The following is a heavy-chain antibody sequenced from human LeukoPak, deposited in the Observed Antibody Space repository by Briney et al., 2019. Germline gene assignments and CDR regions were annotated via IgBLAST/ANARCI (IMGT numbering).Heavy chain of an antibody. CDR1: GYTFTSYG. D-gene: IGHD6-6*01. J-gene: IGHJ4*02. CDR3: ARGITVYRAARGNYFDY. CDR2: ISAYNGNT. V-gene: IGHV1-18*01. Sequence: GASVKVSCKASGYTFTSYGTSWVRQAPGQGLEWMGWISAYNGNTNYAQKLQGRVTMTTDTSTSTVYMELSSLRSEDTAVYYCARGITVYRAARGNYFDYWGQGTLVTVSS.